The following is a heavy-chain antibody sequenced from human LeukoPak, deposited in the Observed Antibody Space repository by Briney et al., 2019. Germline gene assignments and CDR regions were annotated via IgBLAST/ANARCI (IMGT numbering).Heavy chain of an antibody. CDR2: IKQDGSEK. J-gene: IGHJ4*02. V-gene: IGHV3-7*01. Sequence: GGSLRLSCAASGFTFGSYAMYWVRQAPGKGLEWVANIKQDGSEKYYVDSVKGRFTISRDNAKNSLYLQMNSLRAEDTAVYYCATFGELFYYFDYWGQGTLVTVSS. CDR1: GFTFGSYA. CDR3: ATFGELFYYFDY. D-gene: IGHD3-10*01.